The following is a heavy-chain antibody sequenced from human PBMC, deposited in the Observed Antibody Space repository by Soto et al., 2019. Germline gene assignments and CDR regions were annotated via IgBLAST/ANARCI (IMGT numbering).Heavy chain of an antibody. D-gene: IGHD4-4*01. CDR2: IYSGGST. J-gene: IGHJ4*02. V-gene: IGHV3-66*01. CDR3: ARYDYNGYYFDY. CDR1: GFTVSSNY. Sequence: GGSLRLSCAASGFTVSSNYMSWVRQAPGKGLEWVSVIYSGGSTYYADSVKGRFTISRDNSKNTLYLQMNSLRAEDTAVYYCARYDYNGYYFDYWGQGTLVTVSS.